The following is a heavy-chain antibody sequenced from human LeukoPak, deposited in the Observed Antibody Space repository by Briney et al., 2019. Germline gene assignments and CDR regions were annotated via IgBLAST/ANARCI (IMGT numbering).Heavy chain of an antibody. V-gene: IGHV4-31*03. J-gene: IGHJ5*02. CDR1: GGSISSGGYY. CDR3: ASSAGTYDFWSGYYNGWFDP. Sequence: SETLSLTCTVSGGSISSGGYYWSWIRQHPGTGLEWIGYIYYSGSTYYNPSLKSRVTISVDTSKNQFSLKLSSVTAADTAVYYCASSAGTYDFWSGYYNGWFDPWGQEPWSPSPQ. D-gene: IGHD3-3*01. CDR2: IYYSGST.